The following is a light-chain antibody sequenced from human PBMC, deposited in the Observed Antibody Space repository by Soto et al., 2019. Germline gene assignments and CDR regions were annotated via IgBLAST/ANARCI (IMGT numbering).Light chain of an antibody. V-gene: IGLV2-14*01. CDR3: SSYTSSSTLSYV. CDR2: DVS. Sequence: QSVLTQPASVSGSHGQSITISCTGTNSDVGGYNYVSWYQQHPGKAPKLMIYDVSNRPSGVSNRFSGSKSGNTASLTISGLQAEDEADYYCSSYTSSSTLSYVFGTGTKVTVL. J-gene: IGLJ1*01. CDR1: NSDVGGYNY.